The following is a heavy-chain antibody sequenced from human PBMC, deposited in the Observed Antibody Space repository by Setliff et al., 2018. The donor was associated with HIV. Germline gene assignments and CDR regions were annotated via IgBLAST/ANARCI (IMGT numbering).Heavy chain of an antibody. CDR1: GESFSDYS. D-gene: IGHD1-26*01. CDR2: VNHSGSA. Sequence: SETLSLTCAVYGESFSDYSWNWIRQPPGKGLEWIGDVNHSGSANYNPSLKSRVTISVDTSKNQFYLRLASVTAADTAVYFWARGVKWELQRYYYMDVWGKGTTVTVSS. V-gene: IGHV4-34*01. J-gene: IGHJ6*03. CDR3: ARGVKWELQRYYYMDV.